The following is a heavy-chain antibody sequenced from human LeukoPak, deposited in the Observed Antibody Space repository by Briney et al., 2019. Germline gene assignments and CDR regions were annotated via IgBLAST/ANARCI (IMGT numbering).Heavy chain of an antibody. Sequence: GASVKVSCKASGYTFTGYYMHWVRQAPGQGLEWMGWINPNSGGTNYAQKFQGRVTMTRDTSISTAYMELSRLRSDDTAVYYCARSTGDYDSSGYYWNWFDPWGQGTLVTVSS. CDR2: INPNSGGT. CDR3: ARSTGDYDSSGYYWNWFDP. CDR1: GYTFTGYY. V-gene: IGHV1-2*02. J-gene: IGHJ5*02. D-gene: IGHD3-22*01.